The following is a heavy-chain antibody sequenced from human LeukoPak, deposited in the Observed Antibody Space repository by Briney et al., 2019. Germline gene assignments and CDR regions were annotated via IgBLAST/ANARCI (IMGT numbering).Heavy chain of an antibody. CDR2: INHSGST. J-gene: IGHJ4*02. CDR1: GGSFSGYY. Sequence: KPSETLSLTCAVYGGSFSGYYWSWIRQPPGKGLEWIGEINHSGSTNYNPSLKSRATISLDTPKNQYSLTLSSVTAADTDVHLCARRVFGDGNNGWGEGTLVTV. D-gene: IGHD5-24*01. CDR3: ARRVFGDGNNG. V-gene: IGHV4-34*01.